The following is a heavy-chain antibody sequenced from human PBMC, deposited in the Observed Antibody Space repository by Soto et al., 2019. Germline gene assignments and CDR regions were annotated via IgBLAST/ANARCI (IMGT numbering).Heavy chain of an antibody. D-gene: IGHD6-19*01. J-gene: IGHJ4*03. Sequence: VESLMLSCSASGGTFSDGVVTWIRQAPVKGTECIAYISSSGANSYYADSLKGRFSISRDNAKRSLDLKMHSLRVEDTAVYHSERGEKDIAVAHDIWGQGTQVTVPS. CDR2: ISSSGANS. CDR3: ERGEKDIAVAHDI. CDR1: GGTFSDGV. V-gene: IGHV3-11*01.